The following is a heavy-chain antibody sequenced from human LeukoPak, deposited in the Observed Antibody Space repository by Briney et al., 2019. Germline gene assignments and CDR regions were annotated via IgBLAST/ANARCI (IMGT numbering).Heavy chain of an antibody. V-gene: IGHV4-39*07. Sequence: PSETLSLTCTVSGGSFSSSSYYWGWIRQPPGQGLEWIGSIYYGGSTYYNPSLKSRVTISVDTSTNQLSLQLSSVTAADTAMYYCARTVLWFGELLSYEVYGMDVWGQGTTVTVSS. CDR2: IYYGGST. D-gene: IGHD3-10*01. J-gene: IGHJ6*02. CDR3: ARTVLWFGELLSYEVYGMDV. CDR1: GGSFSSSSYY.